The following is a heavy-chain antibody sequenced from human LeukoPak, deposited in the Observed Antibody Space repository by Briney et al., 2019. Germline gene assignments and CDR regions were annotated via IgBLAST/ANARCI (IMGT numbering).Heavy chain of an antibody. J-gene: IGHJ6*03. Sequence: SETLSLTCAVYGGSFSGYYWSWIRQPPGKGLEWIGEINHSGSTNYNPSLKSRVTISVDTSKNQLSLKLSSVTAADTAVYYCARGRRFYYYYYMDVWGKGTTVTLSS. V-gene: IGHV4-34*01. CDR1: GGSFSGYY. CDR2: INHSGST. D-gene: IGHD1-1*01. CDR3: ARGRRFYYYYYMDV.